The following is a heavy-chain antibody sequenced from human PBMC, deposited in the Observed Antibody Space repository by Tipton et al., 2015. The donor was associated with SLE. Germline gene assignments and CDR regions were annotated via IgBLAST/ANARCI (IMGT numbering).Heavy chain of an antibody. J-gene: IGHJ5*02. Sequence: TLSLTCSVSGGSISSGSYYWSWIRQPAGKGLEWIGEVSHTRSTNYNPSLKSRGTISLDTSKNQFSLKLTSVTAADTAVYYCARLEDPFGIFGVPKGWFDPWGQGTLVTVSS. CDR2: VSHTRST. D-gene: IGHD3-3*02. CDR1: GGSISSGSYY. CDR3: ARLEDPFGIFGVPKGWFDP. V-gene: IGHV4-61*10.